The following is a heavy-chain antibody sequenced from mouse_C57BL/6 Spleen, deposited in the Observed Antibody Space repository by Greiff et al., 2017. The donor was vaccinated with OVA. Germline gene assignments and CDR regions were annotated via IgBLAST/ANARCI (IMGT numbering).Heavy chain of an antibody. D-gene: IGHD1-1*01. V-gene: IGHV1-64*01. CDR1: GYTFTSYW. Sequence: QVQLQQPGAELVKPGASVKLSCKASGYTFTSYWMHWVKQRPGQGLEWIGMIHPNSGSTNYNEKFKSKATLTVDKSSSTAYMQLSSLTSEDSAVYYCAREDYGSSPDLAYWGQGTLVTVSA. CDR2: IHPNSGST. CDR3: AREDYGSSPDLAY. J-gene: IGHJ3*01.